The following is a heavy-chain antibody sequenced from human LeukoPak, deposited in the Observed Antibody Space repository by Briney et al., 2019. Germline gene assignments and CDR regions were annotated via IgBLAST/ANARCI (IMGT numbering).Heavy chain of an antibody. J-gene: IGHJ4*02. V-gene: IGHV3-66*01. CDR1: GFTVSSNY. Sequence: TGGSLRLSCAASGFTVSSNYMSWVRQAPGKGLEWVSVIYSGGSTYYADSVKGRFTISRDNAKNSLYLQMNSLRAEDTAVYYCARDRLPDYWGQGTLVTVSS. CDR2: IYSGGST. D-gene: IGHD4-11*01. CDR3: ARDRLPDY.